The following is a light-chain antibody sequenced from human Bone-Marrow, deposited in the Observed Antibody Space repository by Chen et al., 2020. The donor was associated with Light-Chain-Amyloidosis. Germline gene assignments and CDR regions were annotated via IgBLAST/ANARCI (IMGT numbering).Light chain of an antibody. J-gene: IGKJ4*01. CDR1: QTISSNY. CDR3: QQYGTSPLT. CDR2: GSS. V-gene: IGKV3-20*01. Sequence: EIVLTQSPGTLSLSPGEGANLSCRASQTISSNYLTWYQQKFGPAPRLLIYGSSSRATGIPDRFTGSGSGTYFTLTIHRLEPEDFAMYYCQQYGTSPLTFGGGTKVEIK.